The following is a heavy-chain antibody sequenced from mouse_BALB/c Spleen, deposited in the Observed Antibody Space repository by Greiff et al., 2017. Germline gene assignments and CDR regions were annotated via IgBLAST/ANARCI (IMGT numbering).Heavy chain of an antibody. CDR3: ARYLAYYYGSGYAMDY. CDR1: GDSITSGY. V-gene: IGHV3-8*02. J-gene: IGHJ4*01. Sequence: DVKLQESGPSLVKPSQTLSLTCSVTGDSITSGYWNWIRKFPGNKLEYMGYISYSGSTYYNPSLKSRISITRDTSKNQYYLQLNSVTTEDTATYYCARYLAYYYGSGYAMDYWGQGTSVTVSS. CDR2: ISYSGST. D-gene: IGHD1-1*01.